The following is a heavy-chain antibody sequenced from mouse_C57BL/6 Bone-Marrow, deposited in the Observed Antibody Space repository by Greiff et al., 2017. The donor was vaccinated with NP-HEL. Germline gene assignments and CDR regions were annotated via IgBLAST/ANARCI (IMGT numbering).Heavy chain of an antibody. V-gene: IGHV1-18*01. CDR3: ARRRVGRHYFDY. CDR1: GYTFTDYN. J-gene: IGHJ2*01. D-gene: IGHD4-1*01. CDR2: INPNNGGT. Sequence: EVKLMESGPELVKPGASVKIPCKASGYTFTDYNMDWVKQSHGKSLEWIGDINPNNGGTIYNQKFKGKATLTVDKSSSTAYMELRSLTSEDTAVYYCARRRVGRHYFDYWGQGTTLTVSS.